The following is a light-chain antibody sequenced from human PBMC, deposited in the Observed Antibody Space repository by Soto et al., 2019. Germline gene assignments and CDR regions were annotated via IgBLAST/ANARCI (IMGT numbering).Light chain of an antibody. CDR3: HQRSGWPPCT. J-gene: IGKJ1*01. Sequence: EIVLTHSPATLSLSPGERATLSWRAIEIFNIYLSWYQRRPGQAPRLLIFDASHRAAGIPARFSASGSGTDFTLTISSLEPEDPAVSYCHQRSGWPPCTFGQGTKVDIK. V-gene: IGKV3-11*01. CDR2: DAS. CDR1: EIFNIY.